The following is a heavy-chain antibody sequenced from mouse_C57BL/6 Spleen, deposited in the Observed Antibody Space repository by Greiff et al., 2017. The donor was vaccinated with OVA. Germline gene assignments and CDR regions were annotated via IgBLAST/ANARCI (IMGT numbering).Heavy chain of an antibody. V-gene: IGHV1-81*01. J-gene: IGHJ1*03. D-gene: IGHD1-1*01. CDR3: ASPYYGSSPWYFDV. CDR1: GYTFTSYG. CDR2: IYPRSGNT. Sequence: QVQLQQSGAELARPGASVKLSCKASGYTFTSYGISWVKQRTGQGLEWIGEIYPRSGNTYYNEKFKGKATLTADKSSSTAYMELRSLNSEDSAVYFCASPYYGSSPWYFDVWGTGTTVTVSS.